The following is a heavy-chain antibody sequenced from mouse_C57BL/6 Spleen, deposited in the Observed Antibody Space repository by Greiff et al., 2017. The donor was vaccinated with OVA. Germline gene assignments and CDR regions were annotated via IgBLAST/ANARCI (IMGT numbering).Heavy chain of an antibody. CDR2: ISYDGSN. V-gene: IGHV3-6*01. J-gene: IGHJ3*02. D-gene: IGHD1-1*01. CDR1: GYSITSGYY. Sequence: EVQLVESGPGLVKPSQSLSLTCSVTGYSITSGYYWNWIRQFPGNKLEWMGYISYDGSNNYNPSLKNRISITRDTSKNQFFLKLNSVTTEDTATYYCAREGTTVVAPRWGQGTLVTVSA. CDR3: AREGTTVVAPR.